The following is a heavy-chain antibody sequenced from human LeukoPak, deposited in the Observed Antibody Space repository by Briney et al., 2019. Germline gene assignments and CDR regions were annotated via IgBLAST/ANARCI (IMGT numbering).Heavy chain of an antibody. CDR1: GGSISSYY. Sequence: SETLSLTCTVSGGSISSYYWSWIRQPAGKGLEWIGRIYTSGSTNYNPSLKSRVTMSVDTSKNQFSLKLSSVTAADTAVYYCARDGSGSAIVVVPAAMGGWFDPWGQGTLVTVSS. CDR3: ARDGSGSAIVVVPAAMGGWFDP. V-gene: IGHV4-4*07. J-gene: IGHJ5*02. CDR2: IYTSGST. D-gene: IGHD2-2*01.